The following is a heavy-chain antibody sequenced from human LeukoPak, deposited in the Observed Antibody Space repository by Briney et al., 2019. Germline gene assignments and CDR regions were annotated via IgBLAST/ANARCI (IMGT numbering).Heavy chain of an antibody. CDR1: GYTFTSYY. Sequence: ASVKVSCKASGYTFTSYYMHWVRQAPGQGLEWMGIIDPSGGSTSYAQKFQGRVTMTRDTSTSTVYMELSSLRSEDTAVYYCARVRSELGWFDPWGQGTLVTVSS. CDR3: ARVRSELGWFDP. V-gene: IGHV1-46*01. J-gene: IGHJ5*02. CDR2: IDPSGGST. D-gene: IGHD2-15*01.